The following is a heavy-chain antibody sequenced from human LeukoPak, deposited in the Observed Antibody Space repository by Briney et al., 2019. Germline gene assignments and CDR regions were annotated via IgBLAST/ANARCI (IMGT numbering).Heavy chain of an antibody. CDR3: AREFRHYYDSSGYYSKDAFDI. CDR2: INHSGST. D-gene: IGHD3-22*01. J-gene: IGHJ3*02. V-gene: IGHV4-34*01. CDR1: GGSFSGYY. Sequence: SETLSLTCAVYGGSFSGYYWSWIRQPPGKGLEWIGEINHSGSTNYNPSPKSRVTISVDTSKNQFSLKLSSVTAADTAVCYCAREFRHYYDSSGYYSKDAFDIWGQGTMVTVSS.